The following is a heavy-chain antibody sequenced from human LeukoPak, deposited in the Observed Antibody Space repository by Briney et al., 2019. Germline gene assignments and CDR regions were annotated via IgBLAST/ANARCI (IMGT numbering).Heavy chain of an antibody. Sequence: ASVKVSCKASGYTFTTSYMHWVRQAPGQGLEWMGIINQSGGSTSYAQKFQGRVTLTRDTSTSTVYMELSSLTSEDTAVYYCARSDIAAAGIYWYFDLWGRGTLVTVSS. D-gene: IGHD6-13*01. CDR2: INQSGGST. CDR3: ARSDIAAAGIYWYFDL. V-gene: IGHV1-46*01. J-gene: IGHJ2*01. CDR1: GYTFTTSY.